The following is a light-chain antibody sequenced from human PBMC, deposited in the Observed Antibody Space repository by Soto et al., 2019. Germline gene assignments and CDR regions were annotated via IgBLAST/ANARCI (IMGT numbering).Light chain of an antibody. CDR2: SSN. V-gene: IGLV1-44*01. CDR3: AAWDDSPNGVV. CDR1: SSNIGSNS. Sequence: QSVLTQPPSASGTPGQRVTISCSGSSSNIGSNSVNWYQQLPGTAPKLLMYSSNQRPSGVPDRFSGSKSGTSASLAISGLPSEDEADYYCAAWDDSPNGVVFGGGTKLTVL. J-gene: IGLJ2*01.